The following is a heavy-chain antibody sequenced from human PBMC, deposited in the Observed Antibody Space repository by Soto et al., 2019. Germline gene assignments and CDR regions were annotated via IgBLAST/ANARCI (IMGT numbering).Heavy chain of an antibody. CDR3: ARVISYYDSSGYSNFDY. Sequence: ASVKVSCKASGYTFTGYYMHWVRQAPGQGLEWMGWINPNSGGTNYAQKFQGRVTMTRDTSISTAYMELSRLRSDDTAVYYCARVISYYDSSGYSNFDYWGQGTLVTVSS. CDR2: INPNSGGT. CDR1: GYTFTGYY. J-gene: IGHJ4*02. V-gene: IGHV1-2*02. D-gene: IGHD3-22*01.